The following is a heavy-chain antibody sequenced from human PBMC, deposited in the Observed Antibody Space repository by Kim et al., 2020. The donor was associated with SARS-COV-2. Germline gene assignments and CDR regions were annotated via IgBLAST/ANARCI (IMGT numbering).Heavy chain of an antibody. CDR3: ARVCSSTSCYYYGMDV. CDR2: IIPIFGTA. D-gene: IGHD2-2*01. Sequence: SVKVSCKASGGTFSSYAISWVRQAPGQGLEWMGGIIPIFGTANYAQKFQGRVTITADESTSTAYMELSSLRSEDTAVYYCARVCSSTSCYYYGMDVWGQGTTVTVSS. V-gene: IGHV1-69*13. CDR1: GGTFSSYA. J-gene: IGHJ6*02.